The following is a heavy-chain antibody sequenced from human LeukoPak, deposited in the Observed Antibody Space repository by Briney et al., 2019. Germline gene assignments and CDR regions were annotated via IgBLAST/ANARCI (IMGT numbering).Heavy chain of an antibody. CDR1: GFTFSNYA. D-gene: IGHD3-9*01. J-gene: IGHJ5*02. V-gene: IGHV3-23*01. CDR3: AKNLRGNYDTLTAFDP. CDR2: ITGTAYKT. Sequence: PGGSLRLSCVASGFTFSNYAMSWVRQAPGKGLEWVSAITGTAYKTYYADSVKGRFTISRDNSKNTLYLQMNTLRAEDTAIYYCAKNLRGNYDTLTAFDPWGPGTLVTVSS.